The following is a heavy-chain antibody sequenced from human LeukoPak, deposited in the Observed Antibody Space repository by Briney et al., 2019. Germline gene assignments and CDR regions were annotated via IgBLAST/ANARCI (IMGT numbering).Heavy chain of an antibody. D-gene: IGHD6-13*01. CDR1: GFTFSSYS. Sequence: GRSLRLSCAASGFTFSSYSMNWVRQAPGKGLEWVSSISSSYIYYADSVKGRFTISRDNAKNSLYLQMNSLRAEDTAVYYCARDSSSWYIYAFDIWGQGTMVTVSS. CDR3: ARDSSSWYIYAFDI. J-gene: IGHJ3*02. CDR2: ISSSYI. V-gene: IGHV3-21*01.